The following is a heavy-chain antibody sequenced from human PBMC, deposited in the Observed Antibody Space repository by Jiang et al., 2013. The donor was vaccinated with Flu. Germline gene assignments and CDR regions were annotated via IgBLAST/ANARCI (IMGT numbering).Heavy chain of an antibody. CDR1: GFTVSSNY. Sequence: QLVESGGGLIQPGGSLRLSCAASGFTVSSNYMSWVRQAPGKGLEWVSVIYSGGSTYYADSVKGRFTISRDNSKNTLYLQMNSLRAEDTAVYYCARDLSVNYYGSGSYLPADWGQGTLVTVSS. V-gene: IGHV3-53*01. J-gene: IGHJ4*02. CDR2: IYSGGST. D-gene: IGHD3-10*01. CDR3: ARDLSVNYYGSGSYLPAD.